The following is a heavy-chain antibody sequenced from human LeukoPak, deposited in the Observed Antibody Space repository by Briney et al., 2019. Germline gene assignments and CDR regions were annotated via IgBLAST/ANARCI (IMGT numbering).Heavy chain of an antibody. CDR1: GFSFSRYW. CDR2: MNSDGSST. V-gene: IGHV3-74*01. D-gene: IGHD3-22*01. J-gene: IGHJ3*02. Sequence: GGSLRLSCAASGFSFSRYWMHWVRQAPGKGLVWVSRMNSDGSSTNYADSVKGRFTISRDNAKNILYLQMNSLRAEDAAVYHCATGHYYDSSGYYPLPDAFDIWGQGTMVTVSS. CDR3: ATGHYYDSSGYYPLPDAFDI.